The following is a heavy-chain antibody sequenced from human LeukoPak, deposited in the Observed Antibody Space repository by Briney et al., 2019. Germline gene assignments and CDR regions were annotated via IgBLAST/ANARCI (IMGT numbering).Heavy chain of an antibody. CDR2: INHSGNT. CDR3: ARRGNRGVRGVHRLDY. CDR1: GGSFSGYY. D-gene: IGHD3-10*01. Sequence: PSETLSLTCAVYGGSFSGYYWSWIRQPPGKGLEWIGEINHSGNTNYNPSLKSRVTILVDTSKNQFSLKLSSVTAADTAVYYCARRGNRGVRGVHRLDYWGQGTLVTVSS. J-gene: IGHJ4*02. V-gene: IGHV4-34*01.